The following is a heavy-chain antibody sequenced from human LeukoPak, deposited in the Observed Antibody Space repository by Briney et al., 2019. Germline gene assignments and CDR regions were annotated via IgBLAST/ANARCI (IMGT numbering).Heavy chain of an antibody. Sequence: PGGSLRLSCAASGFTFSSYAMHWVRQAPGKGLEWVAVISYDGSNKYYADSVKGRFTISRDNSKNTLYLQMNSLRAEDTAVYYCAREHHYYDSSGYYSPDHYGMDVWGQGTTVTVSS. J-gene: IGHJ6*02. CDR3: AREHHYYDSSGYYSPDHYGMDV. CDR2: ISYDGSNK. CDR1: GFTFSSYA. D-gene: IGHD3-22*01. V-gene: IGHV3-30-3*01.